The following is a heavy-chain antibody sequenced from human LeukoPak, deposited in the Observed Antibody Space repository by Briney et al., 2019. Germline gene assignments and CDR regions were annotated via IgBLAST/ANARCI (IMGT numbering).Heavy chain of an antibody. CDR2: ISSSSSYI. J-gene: IGHJ4*02. CDR3: AIQGVAVAGFDY. CDR1: GFTFSSYS. V-gene: IGHV3-21*01. Sequence: PGGSLRLSCAASGFTFSSYSMNWVRQAPGKGLEWVSSISSSSSYIYYADSVKGRFTISRDNAKNSLYLQSNSLRAEDTAVYYCAIQGVAVAGFDYWGQGTLVTVSS. D-gene: IGHD6-19*01.